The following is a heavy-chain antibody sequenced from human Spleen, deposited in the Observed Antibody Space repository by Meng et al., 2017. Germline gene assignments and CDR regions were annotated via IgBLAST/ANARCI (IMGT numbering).Heavy chain of an antibody. CDR2: ISSSGSTI. CDR3: ARDPTWNYYDSSGYYSIDY. CDR1: GFTFSSYE. V-gene: IGHV3-48*03. J-gene: IGHJ4*02. D-gene: IGHD3-22*01. Sequence: GESLKISCAASGFTFSSYEMNWVRQAPGKGLEWVSYISSSGSTIYYADSVKGRFTISRDNAKNSLYLQMNSLRAEDTAVYYCARDPTWNYYDSSGYYSIDYWGQGTLVTVSS.